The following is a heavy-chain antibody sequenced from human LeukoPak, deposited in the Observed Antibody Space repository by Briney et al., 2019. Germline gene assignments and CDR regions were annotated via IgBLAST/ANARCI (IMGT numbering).Heavy chain of an antibody. D-gene: IGHD2-2*02. CDR1: GYIFSTYL. CDR3: ARHGDCGSTSCYIDY. Sequence: GESLKISCKGSGYIFSTYLIGWVRQEPGKGLEWMGIIYPGDSDTRYSPSFQGHVTISADKSISTVYLQWSSLKASDTAMYYCARHGDCGSTSCYIDYWGQGTLVTVSS. V-gene: IGHV5-51*01. CDR2: IYPGDSDT. J-gene: IGHJ4*02.